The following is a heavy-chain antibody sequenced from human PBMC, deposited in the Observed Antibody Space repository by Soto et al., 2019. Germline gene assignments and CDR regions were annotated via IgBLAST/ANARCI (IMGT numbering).Heavy chain of an antibody. CDR2: VNPILSMS. Sequence: QVQLVQSGAEVKRPGSSVKVSCKASGDTFSFYSINWVRQAPGLGLEWMGRVNPILSMSNYAQRFQGRVTXTXEXXTSTAYMELSGLRSEDTAMYYCATSSGSGYRAFDYWGQGALVTVSS. D-gene: IGHD3-10*01. J-gene: IGHJ4*02. CDR1: GDTFSFYS. V-gene: IGHV1-69*04. CDR3: ATSSGSGYRAFDY.